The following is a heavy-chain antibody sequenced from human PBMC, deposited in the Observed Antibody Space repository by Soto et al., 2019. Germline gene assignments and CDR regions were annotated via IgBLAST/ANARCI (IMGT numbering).Heavy chain of an antibody. CDR2: ISGGGDAA. CDR1: GFTFINYA. CDR3: ARKILGSTTRPNYWYLDL. J-gene: IGHJ2*01. D-gene: IGHD7-27*01. Sequence: PGGSLRLSCAGSGFTFINYAMNWVRLAPGKGLEWVSSISGGGDAAFFPDSVRGRFTISRDNSKNTVTLQMNSLGVDDTAVYYCARKILGSTTRPNYWYLDLWGRVTLVTVSS. V-gene: IGHV3-23*01.